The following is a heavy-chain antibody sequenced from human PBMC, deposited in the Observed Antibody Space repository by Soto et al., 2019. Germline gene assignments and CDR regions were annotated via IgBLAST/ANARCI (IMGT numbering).Heavy chain of an antibody. CDR1: GFTFSSYS. CDR3: VRGIAAACMDY. J-gene: IGHJ4*02. Sequence: GGSLRLSCAASGFTFSSYSMNWVRQAPGKGLKWVSYISSSSIYIYYAYSVKRRFAIYIENGKKSLYLQMNSLRAEDTTLYYCVRGIAAACMDYWGQGTLVTVSS. D-gene: IGHD6-13*01. V-gene: IGHV3-21*01. CDR2: ISSSSIYI.